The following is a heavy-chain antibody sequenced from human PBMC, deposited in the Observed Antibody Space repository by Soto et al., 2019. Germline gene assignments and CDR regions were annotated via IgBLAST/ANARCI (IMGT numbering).Heavy chain of an antibody. CDR2: LSERTGPP. CDR1: RSNVRNSG. D-gene: IGHD2-2*02. V-gene: IGHV3-23*01. J-gene: IGHJ2*01. Sequence: LIRSPASSRSNVRNSGMSWVRQAPGKGLEWVSGLSERTGPPLYADSVKGRFTIYRDNSKRTLYLEMNKLRPEDTAVYYRAKDQHNTAYYWIFDLWGRGTPVTVSS. CDR3: AKDQHNTAYYWIFDL.